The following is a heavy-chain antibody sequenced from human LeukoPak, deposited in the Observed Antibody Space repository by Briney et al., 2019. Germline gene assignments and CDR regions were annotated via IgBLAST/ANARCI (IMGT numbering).Heavy chain of an antibody. CDR1: GFTFSSYW. J-gene: IGHJ6*02. CDR2: IKSDGSD. V-gene: IGHV3-74*01. Sequence: GGSLRLSCAASGFTFSSYWMHWVRQAPGKGLVWVSRIKSDGSDYYADSVKGRFTIFRDNAKNTLYLQMNSLRAEDTAVYYCARGMSGYYGMDVWGQGTTVTVSS. CDR3: ARGMSGYYGMDV.